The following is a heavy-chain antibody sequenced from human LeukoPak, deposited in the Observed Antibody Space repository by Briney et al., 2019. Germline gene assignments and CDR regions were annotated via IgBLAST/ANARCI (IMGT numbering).Heavy chain of an antibody. CDR2: FDPEEAKM. CDR1: GNSLSELS. J-gene: IGHJ4*02. CDR3: TTRSGDFWSGFVN. D-gene: IGHD3-3*01. Sequence: ASVTVSCKVSGNSLSELSIQWVRQAPGKGVECMGGFDPEEAKMVYAQNFQGRVTMTEDTSTQTACMELSGLTSDDTAVYYCTTRSGDFWSGFVNWGQGSLVTVSS. V-gene: IGHV1-24*01.